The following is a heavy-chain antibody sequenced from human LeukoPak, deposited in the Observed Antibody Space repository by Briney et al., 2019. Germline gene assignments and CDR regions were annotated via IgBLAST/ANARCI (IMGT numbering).Heavy chain of an antibody. CDR3: ASQWNYHYYYGMDV. CDR1: GGSFSGYY. Sequence: PSETLSLTCAVYGGSFSGYYWSWIRQPPGKGLEWIGEINHSGSTNYNPSLKSRVTISVDTSKNQFSLKLSSVTAADTAVYYCASQWNYHYYYGMDVWGQGTTVTVSS. V-gene: IGHV4-34*01. D-gene: IGHD1-1*01. J-gene: IGHJ6*02. CDR2: INHSGST.